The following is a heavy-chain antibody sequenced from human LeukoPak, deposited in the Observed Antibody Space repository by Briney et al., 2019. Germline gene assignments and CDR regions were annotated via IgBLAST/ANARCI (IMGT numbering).Heavy chain of an antibody. CDR1: GYTFTGYY. J-gene: IGHJ6*02. CDR2: VKPNSGGT. CDR3: ARDLGVTTTYYYYGMDV. Sequence: ASVKVSCKASGYTFTGYYIHWVRQAPGQGVEWMGWVKPNSGGTNYAQKFQGRVTMTRDTSISTAYMELSRLRSDDTAVYYCARDLGVTTTYYYYGMDVWGQGTTVTVSS. V-gene: IGHV1-2*02. D-gene: IGHD1-14*01.